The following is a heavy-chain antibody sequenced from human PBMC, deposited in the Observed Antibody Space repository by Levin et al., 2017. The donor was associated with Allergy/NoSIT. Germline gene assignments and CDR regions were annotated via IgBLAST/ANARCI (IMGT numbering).Heavy chain of an antibody. Sequence: SGESLKISCAASGFTFSTYGMHWVRQAPGKGLEWVATIWYDGSKKYYADSVRGRFTISRDNSRDNPKKALYLEMNSLRAEDTAVYYCARDIRPYSSSWYPGAFDIWGQGTMVTVSS. CDR1: GFTFSTYG. CDR3: ARDIRPYSSSWYPGAFDI. D-gene: IGHD2-2*01. V-gene: IGHV3-33*01. J-gene: IGHJ3*02. CDR2: IWYDGSKK.